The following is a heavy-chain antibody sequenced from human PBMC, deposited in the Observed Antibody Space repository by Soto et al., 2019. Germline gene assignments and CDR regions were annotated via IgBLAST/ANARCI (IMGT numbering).Heavy chain of an antibody. V-gene: IGHV4-30-4*01. CDR1: GGSISSGDYY. J-gene: IGHJ6*02. CDR2: IYYSGST. Sequence: PSETLSLTCTVSGGSISSGDYYWSWIRQPPGKGLEWIGYIYYSGSTYYNPSLKSRVTISVDTSKNQFSLKLSSVTAADTAVYYCARGGDDYVWGSYRPGNDYYYYGMDVWGQGTTVTVSS. D-gene: IGHD3-16*02. CDR3: ARGGDDYVWGSYRPGNDYYYYGMDV.